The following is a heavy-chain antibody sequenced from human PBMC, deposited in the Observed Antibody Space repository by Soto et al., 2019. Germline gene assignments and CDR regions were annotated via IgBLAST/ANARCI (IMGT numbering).Heavy chain of an antibody. CDR2: IYFSGST. V-gene: IGHV4-61*08. CDR3: TRDVDFGEEAV. J-gene: IGHJ6*02. Sequence: SETLSLTCTVSGGSVSGGGYYWNWIRQPPGKGLEWIGYIYFSGSTNYNPSLKSRVTMSIDTSKNQFSLKLSSVTAADTAVYFCTRDVDFGEEAVWAQGTTVTVS. D-gene: IGHD4-17*01. CDR1: GGSVSGGGYY.